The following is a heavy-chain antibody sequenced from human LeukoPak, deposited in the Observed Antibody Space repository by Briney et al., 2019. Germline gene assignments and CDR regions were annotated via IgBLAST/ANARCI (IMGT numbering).Heavy chain of an antibody. D-gene: IGHD3-22*01. Sequence: GGSLRLSCAASRFTFSSYSMNWVRQAPGKGLEWVSSISSSSSYIYYADSVKGRFTISRDNAKNSLYLQMNSLRAEDTAVYYCARTRHYYDSSGYYDYWGQGTLVTVSS. CDR2: ISSSSSYI. J-gene: IGHJ4*02. CDR3: ARTRHYYDSSGYYDY. V-gene: IGHV3-21*01. CDR1: RFTFSSYS.